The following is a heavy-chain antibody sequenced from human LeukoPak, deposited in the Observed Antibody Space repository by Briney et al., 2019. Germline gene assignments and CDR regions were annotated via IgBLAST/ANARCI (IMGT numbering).Heavy chain of an antibody. V-gene: IGHV3-23*01. CDR3: AKDLTYYYDSSGYYYSYYYYGMDV. D-gene: IGHD3-22*01. CDR1: GFTFYNFA. CDR2: ISGSGGST. Sequence: GGSLRLSCEASGFTFYNFAMSWVRQAPGKGLEWVSAISGSGGSTYYADSVKGRFTISRDNSKNTLYLQMNSLRAEDTAVYYCAKDLTYYYDSSGYYYSYYYYGMDVWGQGTTVTVSS. J-gene: IGHJ6*02.